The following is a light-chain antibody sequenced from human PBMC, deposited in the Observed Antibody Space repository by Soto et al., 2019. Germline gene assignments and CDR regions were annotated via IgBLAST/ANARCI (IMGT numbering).Light chain of an antibody. CDR3: QQYHSTPIT. V-gene: IGKV4-1*01. CDR1: QSNFSSSANRDS. Sequence: VEMTQSPDYLAECLGEITFVQWTRRQSNFSSSANRDSIAWYQQKPGQPPKLLIYWASTRGSGIPERFSGSGSGTDFTLTITSLQAEDVAVYYCQQYHSTPITFGQGTRLEIK. J-gene: IGKJ5*01. CDR2: WAS.